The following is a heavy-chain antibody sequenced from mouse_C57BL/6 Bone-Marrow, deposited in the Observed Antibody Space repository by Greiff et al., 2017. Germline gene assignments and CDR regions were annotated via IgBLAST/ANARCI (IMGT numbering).Heavy chain of an antibody. CDR1: GYTFTSYW. CDR3: TTYYGTY. D-gene: IGHD2-10*01. CDR2: IYPGSGST. Sequence: VVLQLPGAELVKPWASVLMSCTASGYTFTSYWITWVKLRPGQGLEWIGAIYPGSGSTNSNEKFKSKPTLTVDKSSSTAYTQLSSLTSEDSAVYYCTTYYGTYWGEGTTLAVTS. V-gene: IGHV1-55*01. J-gene: IGHJ2*01.